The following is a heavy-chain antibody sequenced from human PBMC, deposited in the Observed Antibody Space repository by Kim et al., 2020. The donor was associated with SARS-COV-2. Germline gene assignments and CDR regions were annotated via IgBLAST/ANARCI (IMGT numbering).Heavy chain of an antibody. CDR3: ARRKIRVRGVIRAWFDP. CDR1: GGSFSGYY. V-gene: IGHV4-34*01. CDR2: INHSGST. J-gene: IGHJ5*02. D-gene: IGHD3-10*01. Sequence: SETLSLTCAVYGGSFSGYYWSWIRQPPGKGLEWIGEINHSGSTNYNPSLKSRNTISVDTSKNQFSLKLSSVTAADTAVYYCARRKIRVRGVIRAWFDPWGQGTLVTVSS.